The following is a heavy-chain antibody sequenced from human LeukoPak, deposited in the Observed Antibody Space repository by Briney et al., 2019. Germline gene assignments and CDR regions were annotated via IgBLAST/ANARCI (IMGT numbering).Heavy chain of an antibody. Sequence: MTSETLSLTCTVSGGSISSYYWSWIRQPAGKGLEWIGRIYTSGSTNYNPSLKSRVTMSVDTSKNQFSLKLSSVTAADTAVYYCARAVVPAATSYYYYYMDVWGKGTTVTVSS. CDR3: ARAVVPAATSYYYYYMDV. CDR2: IYTSGST. V-gene: IGHV4-4*07. D-gene: IGHD2-2*01. J-gene: IGHJ6*03. CDR1: GGSISSYY.